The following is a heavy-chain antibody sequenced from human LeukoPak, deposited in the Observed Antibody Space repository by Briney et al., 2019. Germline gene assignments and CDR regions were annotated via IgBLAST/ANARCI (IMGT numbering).Heavy chain of an antibody. CDR1: GASISSYY. J-gene: IGHJ4*02. D-gene: IGHD2-21*02. CDR2: IYYSGST. CDR3: ARVKGVVTAILDY. V-gene: IGHV4-59*01. Sequence: KPSETLSLTCTVSGASISSYYWSWIRQPPGKGLEWIGYIYYSGSTNYNPSLKSRVTFSVDTSKNQFSLKLISVTAADTAVYYCARVKGVVTAILDYWGQGTLVTVS.